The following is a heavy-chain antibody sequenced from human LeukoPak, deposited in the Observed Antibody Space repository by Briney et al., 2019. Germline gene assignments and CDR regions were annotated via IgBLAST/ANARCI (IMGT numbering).Heavy chain of an antibody. CDR2: IYPDYSDT. CDR3: ARLQSAPNFFDLNWFDP. V-gene: IGHV5-51*01. D-gene: IGHD3-9*01. J-gene: IGHJ5*02. CDR1: GNIYRTHW. Sequence: GESLKISCQASGNIYRTHWIACVRQMPGKGPQFMGIIYPDYSDTRYSPSFEGQVTISADKSTNTAYLQWSTLKSSDSAIYYCARLQSAPNFFDLNWFDPWGQGTVVIVSS.